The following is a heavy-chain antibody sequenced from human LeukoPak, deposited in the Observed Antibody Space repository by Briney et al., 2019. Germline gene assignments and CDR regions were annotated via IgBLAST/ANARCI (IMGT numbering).Heavy chain of an antibody. CDR3: ARSGGFVLIPPTTVWFDP. J-gene: IGHJ5*02. D-gene: IGHD2-8*02. CDR1: GYTFTDYY. V-gene: IGHV1-2*02. CDR2: INPKSGGT. Sequence: ASVKVSCKASGYTFTDYYIHWVRQALGQGLEWMGWINPKSGGTKHVVNFQGRVTMTRDTSISTAYMELSRLRSDDTAVYYCARSGGFVLIPPTTVWFDPWGQGTLVTVAA.